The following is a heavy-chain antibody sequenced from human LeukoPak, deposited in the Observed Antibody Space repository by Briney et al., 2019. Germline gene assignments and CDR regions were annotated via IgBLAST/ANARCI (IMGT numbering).Heavy chain of an antibody. J-gene: IGHJ3*02. D-gene: IGHD5-18*01. CDR1: GYTFTGYY. CDR2: INPNSGGT. CDR3: ARGRSIQLWSWARDAFDI. Sequence: ASVKVSCKASGYTFTGYYMHWVRQAPGQGLEWMGWINPNSGGTNYAQKFQGWVTMTRDTSISTAYMELSRLRSDDTAVYYCARGRSIQLWSWARDAFDIWGQGTMVTVSS. V-gene: IGHV1-2*04.